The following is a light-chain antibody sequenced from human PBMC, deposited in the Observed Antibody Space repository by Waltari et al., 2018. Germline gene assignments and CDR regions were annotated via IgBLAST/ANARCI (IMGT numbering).Light chain of an antibody. J-gene: IGKJ1*01. V-gene: IGKV3-20*01. Sequence: EILLTQSPGTLSLSPGERATLSCRASQSVTRALAWYQQKPGPAPSPLLNGASNRATGIPDRFSGSGSGTDFSLTISRLEPEDFAVYYCQHYVRLPATFGQGTKVEIK. CDR2: GAS. CDR1: QSVTRA. CDR3: QHYVRLPAT.